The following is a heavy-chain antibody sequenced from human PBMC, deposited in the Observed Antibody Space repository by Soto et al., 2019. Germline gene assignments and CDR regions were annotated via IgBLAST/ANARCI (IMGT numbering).Heavy chain of an antibody. CDR2: IKSKTDGGTT. Sequence: GGSLRLSCAASGFTFSNAWMSWVRQAPGKGLEWVGRIKSKTDGGTTDYAAPVKGRFTIARDDSKNKLYLQMNSLKTEDTAVYYCTTHPPDCTNGVCYYDYMDVWGKGTTVTVSS. D-gene: IGHD2-8*01. V-gene: IGHV3-15*01. CDR1: GFTFSNAW. CDR3: TTHPPDCTNGVCYYDYMDV. J-gene: IGHJ6*03.